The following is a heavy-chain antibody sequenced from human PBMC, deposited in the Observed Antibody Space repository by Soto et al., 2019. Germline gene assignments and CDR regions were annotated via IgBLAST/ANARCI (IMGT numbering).Heavy chain of an antibody. V-gene: IGHV2-5*02. J-gene: IGHJ4*02. D-gene: IGHD3-22*01. Sequence: QITLKESGPTLVKPTQTLTLTCTFSGFSLSTSGVGVGWIRQPPGKALEWLALIYWDDDKRYSPSLKSRLTITKDTSKNQVVLTMTNMDPVDTATYYCAHSRNREDYYDSTNYFDYWGQGTLVTVSS. CDR1: GFSLSTSGVG. CDR3: AHSRNREDYYDSTNYFDY. CDR2: IYWDDDK.